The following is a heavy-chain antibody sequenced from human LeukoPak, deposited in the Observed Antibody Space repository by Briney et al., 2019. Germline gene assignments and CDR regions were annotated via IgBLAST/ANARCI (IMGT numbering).Heavy chain of an antibody. D-gene: IGHD3-9*01. CDR1: GYTFTSYG. V-gene: IGHV1-18*01. J-gene: IGHJ4*02. Sequence: ASVKVSCKASGYTFTSYGISWVRQAPGQGLEWIGWISAYNGNTNYAQKLQGRVTMTTDTSTSTAYMELRSLRSDDTAVYYCASRALRYFDWLPNFDYWGQGTLVTVSS. CDR3: ASRALRYFDWLPNFDY. CDR2: ISAYNGNT.